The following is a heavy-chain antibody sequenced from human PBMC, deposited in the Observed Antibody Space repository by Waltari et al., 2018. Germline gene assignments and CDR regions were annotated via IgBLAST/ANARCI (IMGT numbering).Heavy chain of an antibody. CDR3: AKDHFPIAVAGPFDY. D-gene: IGHD6-19*01. V-gene: IGHV3-30*02. CDR1: GFTFSSYG. Sequence: QVQLVESGGGVVQPGGSLRLSCAASGFTFSSYGMHWVRQAPGKGLEWVAFIRYDGSNKYYADSVKGRFTISRDNSKNTLYLQMNSLRAEDTAVYYCAKDHFPIAVAGPFDYWGQGTLVTVSS. CDR2: IRYDGSNK. J-gene: IGHJ4*02.